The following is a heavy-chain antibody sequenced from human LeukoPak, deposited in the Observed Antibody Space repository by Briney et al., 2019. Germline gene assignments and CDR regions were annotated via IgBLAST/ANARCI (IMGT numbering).Heavy chain of an antibody. D-gene: IGHD2-2*01. CDR1: GYSFNDKY. CDR3: ARDARHRYCSSTSCYRGWLDP. J-gene: IGHJ5*02. Sequence: ASVKVSCKASGYSFNDKYLHWVRQAPGQGLEWMGSINPNSGGTNYAQKFQGRVTMTTDTSMSTAYMELSSLRSEDTAVYYCARDARHRYCSSTSCYRGWLDPWGQGTLVTVSS. V-gene: IGHV1-2*02. CDR2: INPNSGGT.